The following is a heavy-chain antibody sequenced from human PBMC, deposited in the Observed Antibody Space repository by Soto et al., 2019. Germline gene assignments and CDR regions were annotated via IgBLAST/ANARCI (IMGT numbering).Heavy chain of an antibody. CDR2: ISYDGSNK. CDR3: ATDTPTAYYYYGMDV. J-gene: IGHJ6*02. V-gene: IGHV3-30*03. Sequence: GSLRLSCAASGFTFSSYGMHWVRQAPGKGLEWVAVISYDGSNKYYADSVKGRFTISRDNAKNSLYLQMNSLRAEDTAVYYCATDTPTAYYYYGMDVWGQGTTVTVSS. CDR1: GFTFSSYG. D-gene: IGHD2-21*02.